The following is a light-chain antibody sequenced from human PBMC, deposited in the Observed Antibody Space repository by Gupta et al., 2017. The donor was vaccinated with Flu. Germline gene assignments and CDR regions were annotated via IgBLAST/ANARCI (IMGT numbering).Light chain of an antibody. CDR1: QSINRW. CDR3: QQYDSPPWT. V-gene: IGKV1-5*03. Sequence: DIQMTQSPSTLSASVGDKVTITCRASQSINRWLAWCQQRPGEAPKFLIYKASTLETGVPSRFSGSGSGTEFTLTISGLQPDDFATYYCQQYDSPPWTFVQGTKVEI. J-gene: IGKJ1*01. CDR2: KAS.